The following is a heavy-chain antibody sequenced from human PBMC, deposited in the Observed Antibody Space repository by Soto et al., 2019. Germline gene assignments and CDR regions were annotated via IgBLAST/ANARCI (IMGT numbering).Heavy chain of an antibody. CDR2: IYYSGST. Sequence: PSETLSLTCTVSGGSISSYYWSWIRQPPGKGLEWIGYIYYSGSTNYNPSLKSRVTISVDTSKNQFSLKLSSVTAADTAVYYCARLPRLMTIKAFDIWGQGTMVTVSS. CDR3: ARLPRLMTIKAFDI. V-gene: IGHV4-59*08. CDR1: GGSISSYY. J-gene: IGHJ3*02. D-gene: IGHD4-17*01.